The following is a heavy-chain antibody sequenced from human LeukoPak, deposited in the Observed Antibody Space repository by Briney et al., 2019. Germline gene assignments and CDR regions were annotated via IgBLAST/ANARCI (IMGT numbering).Heavy chain of an antibody. D-gene: IGHD4-17*01. CDR1: GFTFSSYN. CDR2: ISGSSSYI. J-gene: IGHJ4*02. CDR3: ARDRDYGTFDY. V-gene: IGHV3-21*01. Sequence: GGSLRLSCAASGFTFSSYNMNWVRQAPGKGLEWVSSISGSSSYIYYADSVKGRFTISRDNAKNSLYLEMKSLRAEDTAAYFCARDRDYGTFDYWGQGTLVTVSS.